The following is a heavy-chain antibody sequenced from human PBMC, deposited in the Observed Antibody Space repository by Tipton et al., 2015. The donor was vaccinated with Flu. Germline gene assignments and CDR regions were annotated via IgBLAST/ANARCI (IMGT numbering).Heavy chain of an antibody. D-gene: IGHD6-6*01. Sequence: CAASGFTFSSYAMSWVRQAPGKGLEWVSAISGSGGSTYYADSVKGRFTISRDNSKNTLYLQMNSLRAEDTAVYYCAKAGPKLVRSNWFDPWGQGTLVTVSS. J-gene: IGHJ5*02. CDR1: GFTFSSYA. CDR2: ISGSGGST. CDR3: AKAGPKLVRSNWFDP. V-gene: IGHV3-23*01.